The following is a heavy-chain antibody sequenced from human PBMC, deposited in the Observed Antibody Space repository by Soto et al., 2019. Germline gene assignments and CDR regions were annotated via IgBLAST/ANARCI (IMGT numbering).Heavy chain of an antibody. CDR3: ARHTPAISISDH. J-gene: IGHJ4*02. V-gene: IGHV4-59*08. Sequence: SETLSLTCTVSGGSISGYYWSWIRQPPGKGLEWIGYIYYSGSTYYNPSLKSRVTISVDTSKNQFSLKLSSVTAADTAVYYCARHTPAISISDHWGQGTLVTVSS. D-gene: IGHD2-15*01. CDR2: IYYSGST. CDR1: GGSISGYY.